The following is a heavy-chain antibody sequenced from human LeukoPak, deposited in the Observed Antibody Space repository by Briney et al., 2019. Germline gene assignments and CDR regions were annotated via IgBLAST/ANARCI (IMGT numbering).Heavy chain of an antibody. CDR3: ARDREYCTSTICPVDY. Sequence: ASVKVSCKASGYTFSTCGINWVRQAPGQGLEWMGWISTYNGNTDYAQKFRGRVTMTTDTSTSTAYMELRSLTSDDTAVYYCARDREYCTSTICPVDYWGQGSLVTVSP. J-gene: IGHJ4*02. CDR1: GYTFSTCG. CDR2: ISTYNGNT. D-gene: IGHD2-2*01. V-gene: IGHV1-18*01.